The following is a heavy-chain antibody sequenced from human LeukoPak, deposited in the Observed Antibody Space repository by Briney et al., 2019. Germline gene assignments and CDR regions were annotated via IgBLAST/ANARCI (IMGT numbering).Heavy chain of an antibody. CDR3: ARGITMIVVVNGRSLFDP. D-gene: IGHD3-22*01. J-gene: IGHJ5*02. Sequence: PSETLSLTCAVYGGSFSGYYWSWIRQPPGKGLEWIGEINHSGSTNYNPSLKSRVTISVDTSKNQFSLELSSVTAADTAVYYCARGITMIVVVNGRSLFDPWGQGTLVTVSS. CDR2: INHSGST. CDR1: GGSFSGYY. V-gene: IGHV4-34*01.